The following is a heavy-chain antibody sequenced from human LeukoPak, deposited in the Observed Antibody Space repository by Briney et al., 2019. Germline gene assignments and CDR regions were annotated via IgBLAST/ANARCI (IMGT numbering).Heavy chain of an antibody. V-gene: IGHV3-7*01. D-gene: IGHD3-16*01. CDR3: ARVMSASVWRSYGSYYYYYYMDI. Sequence: GGSLRLSCAASGFTFRSYWMRWVRQAPGKGLEGVANIKQDGSEKYSVDSVKGRFTISRDNAKNSLYMQMNSLRAEDTAVYYCARVMSASVWRSYGSYYYYYYMDIWGKGTTVTVSS. CDR1: GFTFRSYW. J-gene: IGHJ6*03. CDR2: IKQDGSEK.